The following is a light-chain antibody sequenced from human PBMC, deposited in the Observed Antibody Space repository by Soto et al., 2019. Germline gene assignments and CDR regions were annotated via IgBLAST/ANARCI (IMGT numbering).Light chain of an antibody. CDR3: QQYDFLPLT. CDR2: GAS. CDR1: QSVSRNY. J-gene: IGKJ4*01. V-gene: IGKV3-20*01. Sequence: EVVLTQSPGTRSLSPGDRATLSCRASQSVSRNYLAWYQQKPGQTPRLLIFGASNRAADIPARFSASGSGTDFTLTISGLEPDDFAVYYCQQYDFLPLTFGGGTRL.